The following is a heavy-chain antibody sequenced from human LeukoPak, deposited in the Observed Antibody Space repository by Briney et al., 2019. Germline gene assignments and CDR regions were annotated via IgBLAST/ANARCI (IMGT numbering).Heavy chain of an antibody. CDR2: ISSSSSYI. J-gene: IGHJ4*02. D-gene: IGHD6-13*01. CDR3: ARDLLIIAAAGTFDY. CDR1: GFTFNTYG. V-gene: IGHV3-21*01. Sequence: PGRSLRLSCAASGFTFNTYGMHWVRQAPGKGLEWVSSISSSSSYIYYADSVKGRFTISRDNAKNSLYLQMNSLRAEDTAVYYCARDLLIIAAAGTFDYWGQGTLVTVSS.